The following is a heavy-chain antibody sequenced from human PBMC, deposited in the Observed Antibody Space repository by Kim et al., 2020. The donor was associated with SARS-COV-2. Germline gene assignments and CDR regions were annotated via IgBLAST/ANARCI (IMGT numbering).Heavy chain of an antibody. CDR2: IIPIFGTA. CDR3: AKIEYSSPVGWFDP. Sequence: SVKVSCKASGGTFSSYAISWVRQAPGQGLEWMGGIIPIFGTANCAQKFQGRVTITADESTSTAYMELSSLRSEDTAVYYCAKIEYSSPVGWFDPWGQGTLVTVSS. V-gene: IGHV1-69*13. D-gene: IGHD6-6*01. CDR1: GGTFSSYA. J-gene: IGHJ5*02.